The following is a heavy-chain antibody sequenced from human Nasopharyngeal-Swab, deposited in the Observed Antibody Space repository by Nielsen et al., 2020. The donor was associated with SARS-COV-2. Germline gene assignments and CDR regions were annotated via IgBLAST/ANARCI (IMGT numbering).Heavy chain of an antibody. Sequence: GGSLRLSCGASGFTFSSYWMHWDRQAPGKGLVWVSRINSDGSSTNYTDSVKGRFTISTDNAKNTMYLQMNRLRAEDTAVSYCARGTYYDILTGYSYFDYWGQGTLVTVSS. D-gene: IGHD3-9*01. CDR3: ARGTYYDILTGYSYFDY. V-gene: IGHV3-74*01. CDR1: GFTFSSYW. J-gene: IGHJ4*02. CDR2: INSDGSST.